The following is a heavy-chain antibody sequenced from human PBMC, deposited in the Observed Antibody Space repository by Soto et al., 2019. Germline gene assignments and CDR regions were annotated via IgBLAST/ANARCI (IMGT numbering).Heavy chain of an antibody. CDR3: ARGVVYYATSGSFSFHS. CDR2: VHYSGST. J-gene: IGHJ4*02. Sequence: ETLSLTCNLSVVSFHNFYWLWIRQPPGKGLEWVGHVHYSGSTNYSPSLNSRATISLDTSKSQLSLKLRSVTAADTAMYFCARGVVYYATSGSFSFHSXGQXSPXTVSS. CDR1: VVSFHNFY. D-gene: IGHD3-16*01. V-gene: IGHV4-59*01.